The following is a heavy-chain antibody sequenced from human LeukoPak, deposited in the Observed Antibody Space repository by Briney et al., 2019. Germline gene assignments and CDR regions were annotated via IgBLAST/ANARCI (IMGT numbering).Heavy chain of an antibody. D-gene: IGHD6-19*01. Sequence: GGSLRLSCAASGFTFSNYEVKWVRQAPGEGLEWVSYIGSSGTLMYYADSVKGRFTISRDNAKNSLYLQMNSLRAEDTAVYYCARGWAGNYWGQGTLVIVSS. V-gene: IGHV3-48*03. CDR3: ARGWAGNY. CDR1: GFTFSNYE. CDR2: IGSSGTLM. J-gene: IGHJ4*02.